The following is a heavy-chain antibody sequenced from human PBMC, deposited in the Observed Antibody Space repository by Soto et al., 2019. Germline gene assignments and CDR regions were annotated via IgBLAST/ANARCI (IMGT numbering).Heavy chain of an antibody. CDR1: GFTFGDSY. V-gene: IGHV3-11*06. CDR3: VRGGGGGLFDP. D-gene: IGHD2-15*01. J-gene: IGHJ5*02. Sequence: PGGFLRLSCAGSGFTFGDSYMSWIRQAPGKGLEWLSYISPGSRYPAYADSVKGRFTISRDNAKRSLYLQMMILTAEDTAIYYCVRGGGGGLFDPWGQGTMVTVSS. CDR2: ISPGSRYP.